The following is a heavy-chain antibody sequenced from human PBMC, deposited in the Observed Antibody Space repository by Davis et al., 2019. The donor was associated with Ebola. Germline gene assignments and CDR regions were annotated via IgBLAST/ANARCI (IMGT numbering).Heavy chain of an antibody. Sequence: PGGSLRLSCAASGLTFSTHAMSWVRQAPGKGLEWISSISISGGDTYYTDSVKGRFTISRDNSNNMVYLQMSSLRAEDTALYYCAKDFHRVSYPWYYGMDVWGQGTTVTVSS. CDR3: AKDFHRVSYPWYYGMDV. CDR1: GLTFSTHA. V-gene: IGHV3-23*01. J-gene: IGHJ6*02. CDR2: ISISGGDT. D-gene: IGHD1-26*01.